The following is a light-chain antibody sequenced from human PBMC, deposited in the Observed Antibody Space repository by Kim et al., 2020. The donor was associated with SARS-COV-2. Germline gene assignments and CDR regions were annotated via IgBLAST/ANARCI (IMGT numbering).Light chain of an antibody. Sequence: SSALTQDPAVSVALGQTVRITCQGDSLRSYYATWYQQKPGQAPILVIYGKNNRPSEIPDRFSGSSSGNTASLTITGAQAEDEADYYCNSRDSNNNVLFGG. CDR2: GKN. V-gene: IGLV3-19*01. J-gene: IGLJ2*01. CDR1: SLRSYY. CDR3: NSRDSNNNVL.